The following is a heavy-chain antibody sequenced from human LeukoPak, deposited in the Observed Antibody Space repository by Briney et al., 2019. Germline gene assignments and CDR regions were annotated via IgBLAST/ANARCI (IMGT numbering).Heavy chain of an antibody. Sequence: GASVKVSCKASGYTFTNYDINWVRQAPGQGLEWMGGIIPIFGTANYAQKFQGRVTITADESTSTAYMELSSLRSEDTAVYYCASESSRIIWGQGTLVTVSS. CDR3: ASESSRII. D-gene: IGHD1-14*01. J-gene: IGHJ4*02. CDR2: IIPIFGTA. CDR1: GYTFTNYD. V-gene: IGHV1-69*13.